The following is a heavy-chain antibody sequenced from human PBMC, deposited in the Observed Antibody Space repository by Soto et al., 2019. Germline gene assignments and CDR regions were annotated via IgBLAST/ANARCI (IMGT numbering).Heavy chain of an antibody. CDR1: GFTFSSYG. D-gene: IGHD6-19*01. J-gene: IGHJ5*02. Sequence: QVQLVESGGGVVQPGRSLRLSCAASGFTFSSYGMHWVRQAPGKGLEWVAVISYHGSNKYYADSVKGRFPIYRDNSKNPLYLQMHSLTAEDTAVYYCARVEHPVIAVAVTIWFDPWVQGTLVTVSS. CDR2: ISYHGSNK. V-gene: IGHV3-30*03. CDR3: ARVEHPVIAVAVTIWFDP.